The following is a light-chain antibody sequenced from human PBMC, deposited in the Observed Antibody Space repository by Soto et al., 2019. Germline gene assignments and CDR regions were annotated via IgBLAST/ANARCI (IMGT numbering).Light chain of an antibody. Sequence: IQMTQSPTSLSASVGDRVTITCQASQDTGKYLNWFQQKTRTAPKLLIYDASNLQTGVPAIFSGSGSGTDFTFTIIRLQPEDIATYFCEQYDTLTITFGGGTKVDIK. CDR3: EQYDTLTIT. CDR2: DAS. V-gene: IGKV1-33*01. J-gene: IGKJ4*01. CDR1: QDTGKY.